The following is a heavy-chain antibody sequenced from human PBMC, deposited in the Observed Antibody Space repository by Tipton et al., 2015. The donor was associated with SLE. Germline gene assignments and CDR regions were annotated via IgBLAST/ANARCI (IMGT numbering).Heavy chain of an antibody. CDR1: GFTFSSYS. D-gene: IGHD3-3*01. CDR2: ISSSSSTI. V-gene: IGHV3-48*01. J-gene: IGHJ2*01. Sequence: GSLRLSCAASGFTFSSYSMNWVRQAPGKGLEWVSYISSSSSTIYYADSVKGRFTISRDNAKNSLYLQMNSLRAEDTAVYYCARKDDADLWGRGTLVTVSS. CDR3: ARKDDADL.